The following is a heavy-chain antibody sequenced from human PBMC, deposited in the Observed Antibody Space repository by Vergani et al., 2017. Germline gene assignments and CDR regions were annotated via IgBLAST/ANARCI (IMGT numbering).Heavy chain of an antibody. Sequence: EVQLLESGGGLVQPGGSLRLSCAASGFTFSSYAMSWVRQAPGKGLEWVSAISGSGGSTYYAESVKGRFTISRDNSKNTLYLQMNSLRAEDTAVYYCAKDQDPIAVAGTPFDYWGQGTLVTVSS. CDR3: AKDQDPIAVAGTPFDY. J-gene: IGHJ4*02. CDR2: ISGSGGST. CDR1: GFTFSSYA. D-gene: IGHD6-19*01. V-gene: IGHV3-23*01.